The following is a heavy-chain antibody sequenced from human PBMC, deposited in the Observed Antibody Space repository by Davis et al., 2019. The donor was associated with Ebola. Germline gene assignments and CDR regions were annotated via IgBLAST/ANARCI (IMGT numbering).Heavy chain of an antibody. CDR2: IKQDGSEK. CDR3: AMRWELLYAFDL. V-gene: IGHV3-7*01. Sequence: GESLKISCAASGFTFSNYWMSWVRQAPGKGLEWVANIKQDGSEKYYVDSVKGRFTISRDNSKNTLYLQMNSLRIEDTAVYYCAMRWELLYAFDLWGEGTMVTVSS. J-gene: IGHJ3*01. D-gene: IGHD1-26*01. CDR1: GFTFSNYW.